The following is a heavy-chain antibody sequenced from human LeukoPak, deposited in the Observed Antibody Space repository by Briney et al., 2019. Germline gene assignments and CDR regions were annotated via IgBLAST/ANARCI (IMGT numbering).Heavy chain of an antibody. J-gene: IGHJ3*02. CDR3: ASVTKSDAFDI. Sequence: PGGSLTLSCAASGFTFSSYWMSWVRQAPGKGLEWVANIKQDGSEKYYVDSVKGRFTISRDNAKNSLYLQMNSLRAEDTAVYYCASVTKSDAFDIWGQGTMVTVSS. CDR2: IKQDGSEK. CDR1: GFTFSSYW. D-gene: IGHD4-17*01. V-gene: IGHV3-7*01.